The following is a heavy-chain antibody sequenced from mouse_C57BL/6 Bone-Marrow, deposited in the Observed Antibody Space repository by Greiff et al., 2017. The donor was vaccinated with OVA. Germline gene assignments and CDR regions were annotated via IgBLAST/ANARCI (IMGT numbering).Heavy chain of an antibody. V-gene: IGHV1-55*01. D-gene: IGHD1-1*01. CDR3: ARKLIITTVVATEDY. CDR1: GYTFTSYW. CDR2: IYPGSGST. Sequence: QVQLQQPGAELVKPGASVKMSCKASGYTFTSYWITWVKQRPGQGLEWIGDIYPGSGSTNYNEKFKSKATLTVDTSSSTAYMQLSSLTSEDSAVYYCARKLIITTVVATEDYWGQGTTLTVSS. J-gene: IGHJ2*01.